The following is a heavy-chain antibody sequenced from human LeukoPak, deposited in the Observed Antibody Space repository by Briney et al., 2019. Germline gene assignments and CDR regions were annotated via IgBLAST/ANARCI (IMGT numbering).Heavy chain of an antibody. Sequence: SETLSLTCALYGGSFSGYYWSWIREPLGKGVGWIGEINHSGSTNYNPSLKSRVTISVDTSKNQFSLKLSSVTAADTAVYYCTWSSSRNYYYGMDVWGKGTTVTVSS. CDR3: TWSSSRNYYYGMDV. D-gene: IGHD6-13*01. V-gene: IGHV4-34*01. CDR2: INHSGST. CDR1: GGSFSGYY. J-gene: IGHJ6*04.